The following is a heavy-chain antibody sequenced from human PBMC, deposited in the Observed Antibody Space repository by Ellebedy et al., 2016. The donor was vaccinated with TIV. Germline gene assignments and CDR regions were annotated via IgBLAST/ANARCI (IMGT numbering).Heavy chain of an antibody. D-gene: IGHD2-21*02. Sequence: GGSLRLSCEASGFAFSSYNMNWVRQAPGKGLEWVSAISGSGGSTYYADSVKGRFTISRDNPKNTLYLQMNSLRAEDTAVYYCARGRGPVVVTEIGYWGQGTLVTVSS. CDR1: GFAFSSYN. CDR2: ISGSGGST. J-gene: IGHJ4*02. V-gene: IGHV3-23*01. CDR3: ARGRGPVVVTEIGY.